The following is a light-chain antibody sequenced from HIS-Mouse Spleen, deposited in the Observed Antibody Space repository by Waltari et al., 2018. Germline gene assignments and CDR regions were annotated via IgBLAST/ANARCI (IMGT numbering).Light chain of an antibody. Sequence: DIQMTQSPSTLSASVGDRVTITCRASQSISSWLAWYQQKPGKAPKLLIYKASSLESGVPSRFSGSGSGTEVTLTISSLQPDDVATYYCQQYNSYSRTFGQGTKVEIK. J-gene: IGKJ1*01. CDR3: QQYNSYSRT. V-gene: IGKV1-5*03. CDR2: KAS. CDR1: QSISSW.